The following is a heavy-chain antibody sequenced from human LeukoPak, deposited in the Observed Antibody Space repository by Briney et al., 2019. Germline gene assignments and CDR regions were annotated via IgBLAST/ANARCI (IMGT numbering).Heavy chain of an antibody. V-gene: IGHV3-21*01. CDR2: INFSSNYI. CDR3: ASDLVVTTDY. D-gene: IGHD3-22*01. J-gene: IGHJ4*02. Sequence: GGSLRLSCTASGFTFSRHNMNWVRQAPGKGLEWVSSINFSSNYIYYADSVRGRFTISRDNAQNSLYLQMNSLRAEDTAVYYCASDLVVTTDYWGQGTLVTVSS. CDR1: GFTFSRHN.